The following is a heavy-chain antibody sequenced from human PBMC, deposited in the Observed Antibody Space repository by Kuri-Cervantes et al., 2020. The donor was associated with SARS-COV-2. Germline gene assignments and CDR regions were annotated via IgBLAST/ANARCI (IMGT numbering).Heavy chain of an antibody. CDR1: GGTFSSYA. Sequence: SVKVSRKASGGTFSSYAISWVRQAPGQGLEWMGGIIPIFGTANYAQKFQGRVTITADESTSTAYMELSSLRSEDTAVYYCAREMTTVTTSDAFDIWGQGTMVTVSS. D-gene: IGHD4-17*01. CDR3: AREMTTVTTSDAFDI. V-gene: IGHV1-69*13. CDR2: IIPIFGTA. J-gene: IGHJ3*02.